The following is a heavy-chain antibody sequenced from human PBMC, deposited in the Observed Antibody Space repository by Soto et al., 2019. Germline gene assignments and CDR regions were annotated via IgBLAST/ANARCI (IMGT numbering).Heavy chain of an antibody. D-gene: IGHD3-16*02. Sequence: VASVKVSCKASGYTFTSYDINWVRQATGQGLEWMGWMNPNSGNTGYAQKFQGRVTMTRNTSISTAYMELSSLRSEDTAVYYCARFGFDDYVWGSYRPFYYYYGMDVWGQGTTVTVSS. CDR1: GYTFTSYD. CDR3: ARFGFDDYVWGSYRPFYYYYGMDV. V-gene: IGHV1-8*01. J-gene: IGHJ6*02. CDR2: MNPNSGNT.